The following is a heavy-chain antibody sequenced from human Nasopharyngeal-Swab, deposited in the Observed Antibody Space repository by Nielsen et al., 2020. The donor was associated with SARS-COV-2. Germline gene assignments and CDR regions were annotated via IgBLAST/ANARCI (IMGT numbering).Heavy chain of an antibody. D-gene: IGHD4-17*01. J-gene: IGHJ4*02. Sequence: GESLKISCAASGFTFSSYSMNWVRQAPGKGLEWVSSISSSSSTIYYADSVKGRFTISRDNAKNSLYLQMNSLRAEDTAVYYCARDTGKYGDPDYWGQGTLVTVSS. CDR3: ARDTGKYGDPDY. CDR1: GFTFSSYS. V-gene: IGHV3-48*04. CDR2: ISSSSSTI.